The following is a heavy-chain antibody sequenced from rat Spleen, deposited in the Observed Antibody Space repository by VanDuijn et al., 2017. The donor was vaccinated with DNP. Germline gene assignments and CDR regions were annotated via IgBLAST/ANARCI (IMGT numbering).Heavy chain of an antibody. CDR1: GYSITSDY. CDR2: ISYSGRT. CDR3: AIFPTGIDY. D-gene: IGHD1-7*01. Sequence: EVQLQESGPGLVKPSQSLSLTCSVTGYSITSDYWGWIRKFPGNKMEWIGHISYSGRTSYNPSLKSRITITRDTSKNQFFLQLNSVPTEDTATYYCAIFPTGIDYWGQGVMVTVSS. V-gene: IGHV3-1*01. J-gene: IGHJ2*01.